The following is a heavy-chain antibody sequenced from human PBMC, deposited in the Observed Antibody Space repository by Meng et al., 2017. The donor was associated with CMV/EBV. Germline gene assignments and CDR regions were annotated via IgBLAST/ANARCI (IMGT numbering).Heavy chain of an antibody. Sequence: GESLKISCAGSGFTFSNYAMNWVRQAPGKGLEWLSRISPSGSSTFYADSIKGRFTISRDNSNNTLFLQMNSLGAEDTAMYYCAKDFNYGDYLDYRGQGTPVTVSS. V-gene: IGHV3-23*01. CDR3: AKDFNYGDYLDY. D-gene: IGHD4-17*01. CDR1: GFTFSNYA. CDR2: ISPSGSST. J-gene: IGHJ4*02.